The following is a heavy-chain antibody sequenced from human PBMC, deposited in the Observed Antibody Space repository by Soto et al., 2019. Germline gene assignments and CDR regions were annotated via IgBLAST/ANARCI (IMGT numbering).Heavy chain of an antibody. CDR2: INPNNGGT. CDR3: AMQRSGVVY. Sequence: QVHLVQSGAEVKKPGASVRVSCKDSGYSFTANSMHWVRQAPGEGLEWMGWINPNNGGTNYARKFLGWVTMTRDTSISTAYMDLTRLKSDETAFYYCAMQRSGVVYWGQGTLVTVSS. D-gene: IGHD6-25*01. J-gene: IGHJ4*02. V-gene: IGHV1-2*04. CDR1: GYSFTANS.